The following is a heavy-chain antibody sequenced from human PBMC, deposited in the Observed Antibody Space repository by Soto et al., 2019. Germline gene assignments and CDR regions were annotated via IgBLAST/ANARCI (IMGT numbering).Heavy chain of an antibody. D-gene: IGHD2-2*01. V-gene: IGHV1-69*05. J-gene: IGHJ4*02. Sequence: QVQLVQSGAEVKKPGSSVKVSCKASGGTFSSYAISWVRQAPGQGLEWMGGIIPIFGTANYAQKFQGRVTXTXDXYTSTAYMERSSLRSEDTAVYYCASGFVPATVPPAYWGQGTLVTVSS. CDR2: IIPIFGTA. CDR3: ASGFVPATVPPAY. CDR1: GGTFSSYA.